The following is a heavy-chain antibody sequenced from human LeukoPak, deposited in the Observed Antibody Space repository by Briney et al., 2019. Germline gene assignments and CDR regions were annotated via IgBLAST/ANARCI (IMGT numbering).Heavy chain of an antibody. CDR3: AKNIPASGLTFVD. V-gene: IGHV3-23*01. D-gene: IGHD6-25*01. CDR1: GXTFSSYL. Sequence: GESLKISCAASGXTFSSYLMTWVRLTPGKGPEWVSSISGGGVTTYYADSVKGRFTISRDNSKNTLYLQMNSLRAEDTAVYYCAKNIPASGLTFVDWGQGTLVTVPS. CDR2: ISGGGVTT. J-gene: IGHJ4*02.